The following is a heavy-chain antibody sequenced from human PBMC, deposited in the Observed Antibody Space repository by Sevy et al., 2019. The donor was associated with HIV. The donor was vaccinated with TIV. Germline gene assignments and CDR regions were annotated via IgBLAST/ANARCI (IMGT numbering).Heavy chain of an antibody. V-gene: IGHV2-5*02. D-gene: IGHD4-4*01. CDR3: AHRRTYGNPFKY. J-gene: IGHJ4*02. CDR1: GFSLNAAGMG. Sequence: SGPTLVKPTQTLTLTCTFSGFSLNAAGMGVGWIRQPPGKALEWLALIYWDDDNRYSPSLQSRLTVTKDTSKRQVCLTMTNVDPMDTATYYCAHRRTYGNPFKYWGPGTLVTVSS. CDR2: IYWDDDN.